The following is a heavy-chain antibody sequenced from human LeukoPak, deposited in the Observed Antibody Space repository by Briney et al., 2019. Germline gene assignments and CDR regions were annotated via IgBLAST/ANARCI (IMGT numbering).Heavy chain of an antibody. J-gene: IGHJ3*01. D-gene: IGHD3-10*01. Sequence: ASVKVSCKASGYTFTSYGISWVRQAPGQGLEWMGRIIPILGIANYAQKFQGRVTITADKSTSTAYMELSSLRSEDTAVYYCANGDATHDAFDLWGQGTMVTVSS. V-gene: IGHV1-69*04. CDR2: IIPILGIA. CDR3: ANGDATHDAFDL. CDR1: GYTFTSYG.